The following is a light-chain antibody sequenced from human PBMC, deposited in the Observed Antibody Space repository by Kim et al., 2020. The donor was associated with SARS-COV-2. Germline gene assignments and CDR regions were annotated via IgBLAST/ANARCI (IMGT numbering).Light chain of an antibody. CDR2: GAS. Sequence: EIVMTQSPATLSVSPGERATLSCRASQSVSSNLAWYQQKPGQAPRLLIYGASTRATGIPARFSGSGSGTKFTLTISSLQSEDFAVYYCQQYNNWPPEYTFGQGTKLEI. J-gene: IGKJ2*01. CDR3: QQYNNWPPEYT. CDR1: QSVSSN. V-gene: IGKV3-15*01.